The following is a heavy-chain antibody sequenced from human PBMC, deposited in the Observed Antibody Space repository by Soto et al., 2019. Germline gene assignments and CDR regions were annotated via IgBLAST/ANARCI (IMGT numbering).Heavy chain of an antibody. CDR3: ARSLADPVAHIEY. CDR2: VYYTGST. CDR1: GGSISGSY. J-gene: IGHJ4*02. Sequence: SVRRRLPCSVCGGSISGSYWSWIRQSPGKGLEWLGYVYYTGSTNYSPSLRSRVSISVDTSKNEFSLRLISVTPPNPAVYFSARSLADPVAHIEYLDQGT. V-gene: IGHV4-59*01.